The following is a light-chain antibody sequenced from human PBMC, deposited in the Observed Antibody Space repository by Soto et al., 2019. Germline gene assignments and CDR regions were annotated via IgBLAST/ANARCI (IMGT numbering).Light chain of an antibody. J-gene: IGKJ5*01. CDR1: QGISNY. CDR2: AAS. V-gene: IGKV1-16*02. CDR3: QDYT. Sequence: DIQMTHSTSSLSASGGDRVTITCRASQGISNYLGWFQQKPGKAPKSLIYAASSLHSGVPSKFSGSGSGTDFALTISSLQPGNFATSYGQDYTFGQGTRREIE.